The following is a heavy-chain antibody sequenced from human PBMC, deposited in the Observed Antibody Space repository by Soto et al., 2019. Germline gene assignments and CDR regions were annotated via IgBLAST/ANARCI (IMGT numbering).Heavy chain of an antibody. CDR3: AKDPITMIVVVIPTYFDY. D-gene: IGHD3-22*01. V-gene: IGHV3-23*01. CDR1: GFTFSSYA. Sequence: PGGSLRLSCAASGFTFSSYAMSWVRQAPGKGLEWVSAISGSGGSTYYADSVKGRFTISRDNSKNTLYLQMNSLRAEDTAVYYCAKDPITMIVVVIPTYFDYWGQGTLVTVSS. CDR2: ISGSGGST. J-gene: IGHJ4*02.